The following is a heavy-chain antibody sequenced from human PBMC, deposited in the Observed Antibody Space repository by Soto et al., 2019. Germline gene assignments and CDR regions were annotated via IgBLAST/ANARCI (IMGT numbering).Heavy chain of an antibody. D-gene: IGHD4-17*01. V-gene: IGHV4-39*01. Sequence: SESLSLTGTVARGSVTNSSCYWGWVGQSPGKGLEWIGSVYYRGRSYSKSSVKSRVTISVDTSKNRFSLSLNSVTASDTAVYFCVSQRTTVPTHAYFDYWGPGALVTVS. CDR2: VYYRGRS. CDR1: RGSVTNSSCY. J-gene: IGHJ4*02. CDR3: VSQRTTVPTHAYFDY.